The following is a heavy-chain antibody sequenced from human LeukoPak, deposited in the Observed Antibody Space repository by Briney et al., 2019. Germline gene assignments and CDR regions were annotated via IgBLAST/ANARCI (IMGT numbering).Heavy chain of an antibody. CDR2: ISDSGST. V-gene: IGHV4-39*01. CDR3: ARQDIWFGELVV. Sequence: SETLSLTCIVSGGSISRSSYHWGWLRQPPGKGLEWIGTISDSGSTYYSPSLKSRVTISVDTSKNQFSLKLRFVTAADTAVYYWARQDIWFGELVVWGQGTTVTVSS. CDR1: GGSISRSSYH. J-gene: IGHJ6*02. D-gene: IGHD3-10*01.